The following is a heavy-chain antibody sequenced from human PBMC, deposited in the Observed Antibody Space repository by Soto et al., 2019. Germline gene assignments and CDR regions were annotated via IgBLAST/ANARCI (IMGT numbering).Heavy chain of an antibody. V-gene: IGHV3-33*01. CDR1: GSIFSGYG. CDR2: IWYDGSNK. Sequence: QKYLVESGGGVVQPGGSLRLSCVASGSIFSGYGMHWVRQAPGKGLEWVAVIWYDGSNKYYADSVKGRFTISRDKSKNMLCLQMDSLRAEDTAVYYCARDGIGGTVFRGFCDYWGQGTLVTVSS. CDR3: ARDGIGGTVFRGFCDY. J-gene: IGHJ4*02. D-gene: IGHD1-7*01.